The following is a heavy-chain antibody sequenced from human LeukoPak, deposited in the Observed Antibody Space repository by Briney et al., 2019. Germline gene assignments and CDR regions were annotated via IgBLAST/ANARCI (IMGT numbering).Heavy chain of an antibody. CDR2: IKSKTEGGTT. J-gene: IGHJ4*02. V-gene: IGHV3-15*01. Sequence: GGSLRLSCAASGFTFSNALMSCVRQAPGKGLEWVGRIKSKTEGGTTDYAAPVKGRLTISRDDSKNTLYLQMNSLKTEDTAVYYCTTEYYYGSGSYSGGDYWGQGTLVTVSS. D-gene: IGHD3-10*01. CDR3: TTEYYYGSGSYSGGDY. CDR1: GFTFSNAL.